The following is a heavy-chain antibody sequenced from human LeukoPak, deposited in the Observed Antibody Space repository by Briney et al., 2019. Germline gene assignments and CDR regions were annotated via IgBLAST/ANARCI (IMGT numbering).Heavy chain of an antibody. V-gene: IGHV1-8*03. CDR2: MNPNSGNT. CDR3: ARDGILMVYAIHY. Sequence: GASVTVSCKASGYTFTRYDINWVRPATGQGLEWMGWMNPNSGNTGYAQKFQGRVTITKNTSIITAYMELSSLRSEDTAVYSCARDGILMVYAIHYWGQGTLVTVSS. D-gene: IGHD2-8*01. J-gene: IGHJ4*02. CDR1: GYTFTRYD.